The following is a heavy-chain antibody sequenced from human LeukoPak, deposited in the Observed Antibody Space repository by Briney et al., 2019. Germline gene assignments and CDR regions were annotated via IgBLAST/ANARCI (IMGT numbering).Heavy chain of an antibody. CDR3: AREWSSLFDY. D-gene: IGHD2-15*01. J-gene: IGHJ4*02. V-gene: IGHV3-7*01. Sequence: GGSLRLSCAASGFTFSNYSMNWVRQAPGKGLEWVANINQDGSETYYVDSVKGRFTISRDNAKNSLYLQMNSLRADDTAVYYCAREWSSLFDYWGQGTLVTVFS. CDR1: GFTFSNYS. CDR2: INQDGSET.